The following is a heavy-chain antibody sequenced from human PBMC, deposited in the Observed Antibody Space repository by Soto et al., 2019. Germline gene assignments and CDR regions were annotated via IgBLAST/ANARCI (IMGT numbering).Heavy chain of an antibody. D-gene: IGHD3-9*01. CDR3: ARQEDYDILTGYYRFFDY. Sequence: QLQLQESGPGLVKPSETLSLTCTVSGGSISSSSYYWGWIRQPPGKGLEWIGSIYYSGSTYYNPSLKSRVTISVDTSKNHFSLKLSSVTAADTAVYYCARQEDYDILTGYYRFFDYWGQGTLVTVSS. V-gene: IGHV4-39*01. J-gene: IGHJ4*02. CDR1: GGSISSSSYY. CDR2: IYYSGST.